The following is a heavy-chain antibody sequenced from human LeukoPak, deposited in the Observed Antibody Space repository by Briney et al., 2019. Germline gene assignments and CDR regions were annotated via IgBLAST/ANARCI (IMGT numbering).Heavy chain of an antibody. CDR1: GFTFSSYA. Sequence: QTGVSLRLSCAASGFTFSSYAMSRVRQAPGKGLEWVSAISGSGGSTYYADSVKGRFTISRDNSKNTLYLQMNSLRAEDTAVYYCAKDTAAAGLMTRWGQGTLVTVSS. J-gene: IGHJ4*02. CDR2: ISGSGGST. CDR3: AKDTAAAGLMTR. V-gene: IGHV3-23*01. D-gene: IGHD6-13*01.